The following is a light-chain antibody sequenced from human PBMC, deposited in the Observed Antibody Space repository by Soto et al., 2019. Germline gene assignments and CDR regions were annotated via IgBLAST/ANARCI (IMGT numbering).Light chain of an antibody. CDR3: QSYDNSPSSYV. CDR1: SSNIGAGYD. Sequence: QSVLTQPPSVSGAPGQRVTISCTGSSSNIGAGYDVHWYQQLPGAAPKLLIYANTNRPAGVPDRFSGSKSGTSASLAITGLQAEDEADYYCQSYDNSPSSYVFGTGTKVTVL. V-gene: IGLV1-40*01. J-gene: IGLJ1*01. CDR2: ANT.